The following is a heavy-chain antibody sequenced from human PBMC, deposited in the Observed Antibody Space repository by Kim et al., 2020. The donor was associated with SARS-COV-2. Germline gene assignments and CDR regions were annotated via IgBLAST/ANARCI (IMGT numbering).Heavy chain of an antibody. V-gene: IGHV3-33*01. Sequence: GGSLRLSCAASGFTFSSYGMHWVRQAPGKGLEWVAVIWYDGSNKYYADSVKGRFTISRDNSKNTLYLQMNSLRAEDTAVYYCARDGGGYSYGRPVLDYWGQGTLVTVSS. J-gene: IGHJ4*02. CDR2: IWYDGSNK. CDR1: GFTFSSYG. D-gene: IGHD5-18*01. CDR3: ARDGGGYSYGRPVLDY.